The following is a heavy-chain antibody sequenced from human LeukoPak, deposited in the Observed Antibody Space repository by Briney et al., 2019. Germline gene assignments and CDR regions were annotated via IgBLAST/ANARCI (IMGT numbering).Heavy chain of an antibody. J-gene: IGHJ6*02. CDR1: GGSISSGGYY. V-gene: IGHV4-31*03. D-gene: IGHD3-3*02. CDR3: ARGGIFVVVPPGDYGMDV. Sequence: PSQTLSLTCTVSGGSISSGGYYSTWIRQHPGKGLEWLGDIYYSGSTYYNPSLKSRVTISIDTSKNQFSLELRSVTAADTAVYYCARGGIFVVVPPGDYGMDVWGQGTTVTVSS. CDR2: IYYSGST.